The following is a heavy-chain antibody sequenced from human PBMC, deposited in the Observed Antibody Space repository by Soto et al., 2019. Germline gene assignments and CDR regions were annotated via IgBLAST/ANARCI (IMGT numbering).Heavy chain of an antibody. CDR3: VRDYLLTGFDT. J-gene: IGHJ5*02. CDR2: VYYSGST. Sequence: SETLSLTFTVSNGSMSTYDWTWVRQPPGTGLEWIGYVYYSGSTNYNPSLKSRVGMSIDTSKNRFSLELKSVTAADTATYYCVRDYLLTGFDTWGQGTLVTVSS. CDR1: NGSMSTYD. D-gene: IGHD3-9*01. V-gene: IGHV4-59*01.